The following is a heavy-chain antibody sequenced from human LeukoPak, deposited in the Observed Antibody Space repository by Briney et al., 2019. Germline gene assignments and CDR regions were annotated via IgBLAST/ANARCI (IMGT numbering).Heavy chain of an antibody. CDR1: GYTFTSYY. CDR2: MNPNSGGT. D-gene: IGHD4-17*01. V-gene: IGHV1-2*02. Sequence: ASVKVSCKASGYTFTSYYMHWVRQAPGQGLEWMGWMNPNSGGTNYAQKFQGRVTMTRDTSISTAYMELSRLRSDDTAVYYCARGTTLTTLPYYYYFIDVWGKGTTATISS. J-gene: IGHJ6*03. CDR3: ARGTTLTTLPYYYYFIDV.